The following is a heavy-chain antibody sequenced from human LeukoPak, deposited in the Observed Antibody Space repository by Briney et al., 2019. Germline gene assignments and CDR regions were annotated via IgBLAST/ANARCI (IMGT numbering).Heavy chain of an antibody. CDR1: GYTFTGYY. CDR3: RTDRYGDYGDYIDY. CDR2: INPNSGGT. V-gene: IGHV1-2*02. D-gene: IGHD4-17*01. J-gene: IGHJ4*02. Sequence: ASVKVSSKASGYTFTGYYMHWVRQAPGQGLEWMGWINPNSGGTNYAQKFQGRVTITRDTSISTAYMELSRLRSDDTAVYYCRTDRYGDYGDYIDYWGQGTLVTVSS.